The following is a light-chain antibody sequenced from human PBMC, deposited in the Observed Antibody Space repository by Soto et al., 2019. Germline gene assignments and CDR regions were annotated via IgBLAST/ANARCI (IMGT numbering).Light chain of an antibody. CDR1: QGIGSR. Sequence: EIQMAQSPSSVSASVGDRVTITCRASQGIGSRLAWYQQKPGMAPRLLIYGASSLQSGVPSRFSGSASGADFTLTISSLQPEDFATYYCQQANSVPFTFGPGTKVEIK. CDR2: GAS. J-gene: IGKJ3*01. V-gene: IGKV1-12*01. CDR3: QQANSVPFT.